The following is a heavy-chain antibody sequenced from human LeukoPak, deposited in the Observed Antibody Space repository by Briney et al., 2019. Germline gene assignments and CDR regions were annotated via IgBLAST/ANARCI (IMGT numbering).Heavy chain of an antibody. Sequence: GGSLRLSCAASGFTFDDYGMSWVRQAPGKGLEWVSGINWNGGSTGYADSVKGRFTISRDNAKNSLYLQMNSLRAEDTALYYCARNELVVVITTRAFDIWGQGTMVTVSS. CDR2: INWNGGST. D-gene: IGHD3-22*01. J-gene: IGHJ3*02. CDR1: GFTFDDYG. CDR3: ARNELVVVITTRAFDI. V-gene: IGHV3-20*04.